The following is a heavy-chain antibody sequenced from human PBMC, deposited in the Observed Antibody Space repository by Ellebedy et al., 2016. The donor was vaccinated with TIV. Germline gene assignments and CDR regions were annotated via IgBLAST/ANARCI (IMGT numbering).Heavy chain of an antibody. J-gene: IGHJ4*02. D-gene: IGHD3-10*01. V-gene: IGHV4-59*01. CDR3: ARLTWFGGPPGDDY. Sequence: SETLSLTCTVSGGSISSYYWSWIRQPPGKGLEWIGYIYYSGSTNYNPSLKSRVTISVDTSKNQFSLKLSSVTAADTAVYYCARLTWFGGPPGDDYWGQGTLVTVSS. CDR2: IYYSGST. CDR1: GGSISSYY.